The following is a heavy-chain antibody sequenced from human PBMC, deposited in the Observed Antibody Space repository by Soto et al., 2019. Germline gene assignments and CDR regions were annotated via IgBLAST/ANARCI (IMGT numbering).Heavy chain of an antibody. Sequence: GGSLRLSCAASGFTFSSHGMHWVRQAPGKWLEWVAMISYDGNLKYYADSVKGRFTISRDNSKNTLYLQMNSLRPEDRAVYYCAKSGNITDYYFFYYGLDVWGQGXMVTV. J-gene: IGHJ6*02. D-gene: IGHD3-10*01. CDR3: AKSGNITDYYFFYYGLDV. CDR1: GFTFSSHG. CDR2: ISYDGNLK. V-gene: IGHV3-30*18.